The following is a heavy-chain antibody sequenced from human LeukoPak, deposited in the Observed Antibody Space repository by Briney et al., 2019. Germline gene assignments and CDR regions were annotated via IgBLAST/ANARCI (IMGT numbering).Heavy chain of an antibody. CDR1: VFTFSTYV. Sequence: PGGSLRLSCSVSVFTFSTYVMQWVRRATGKGLEYVSAISSNGDNTYYADCVKGRFPIFRDNSKNTLYRQMSRLRADESAVYYCLRGTGYWGQGTLVTVSS. CDR2: ISSNGDNT. V-gene: IGHV3-64D*06. CDR3: LRGTGY. J-gene: IGHJ4*02.